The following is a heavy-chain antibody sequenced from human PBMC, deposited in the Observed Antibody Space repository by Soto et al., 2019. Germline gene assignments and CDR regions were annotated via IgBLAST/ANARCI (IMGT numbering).Heavy chain of an antibody. CDR3: AKSSEDGEAWGY. J-gene: IGHJ4*02. CDR2: ISGSGGST. D-gene: IGHD7-27*01. V-gene: IGHV3-23*01. CDR1: GFTFSSYA. Sequence: EVQLLESGGGLVQPGGSLRLSCAASGFTFSSYAMSWVRQAPGKGLEWVSAISGSGGSTYYADSVKGRFTISRDNSKNTLYLQMNSLRAEDTAAYYCAKSSEDGEAWGYWGQGTLVTVSS.